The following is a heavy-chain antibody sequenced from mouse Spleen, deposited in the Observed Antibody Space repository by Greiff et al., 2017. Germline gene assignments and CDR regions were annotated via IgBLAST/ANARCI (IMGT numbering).Heavy chain of an antibody. V-gene: IGHV5-9*04. D-gene: IGHD1-1*01. CDR1: GFTFSSYY. Sequence: EVKLVESGGGLVKPGGSLKLSCAASGFTFSSYYMSWVRQTPEKRLEWVATISSGGGNTYYPDSVKGRFTISRDNAKNTLYLQMSSLNSEDTAEYYCGKAQRDYYDSSFDYWGQGTTLTVSS. CDR3: GKAQRDYYDSSFDY. CDR2: ISSGGGNT. J-gene: IGHJ2*01.